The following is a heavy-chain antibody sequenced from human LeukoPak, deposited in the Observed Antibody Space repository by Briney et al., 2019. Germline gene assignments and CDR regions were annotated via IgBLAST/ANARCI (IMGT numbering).Heavy chain of an antibody. Sequence: PGGSLRLSCAASGFTFRSYGMHWVRQAPGKGLEWVAFIQYDGSNKYYADSVEGRFTISRDNSKNTLYLQMKSLRAEDTAVYYCAKDLVVAGPDEIDYWGQGTLVTVSS. V-gene: IGHV3-30*02. CDR2: IQYDGSNK. CDR3: AKDLVVAGPDEIDY. D-gene: IGHD6-19*01. CDR1: GFTFRSYG. J-gene: IGHJ4*02.